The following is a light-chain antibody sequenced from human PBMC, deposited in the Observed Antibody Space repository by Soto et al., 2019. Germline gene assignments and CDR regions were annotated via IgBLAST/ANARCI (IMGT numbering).Light chain of an antibody. J-gene: IGLJ1*01. CDR2: EVS. CDR3: RSYTISVYV. V-gene: IGLV2-14*01. Sequence: QSALTQPASVSGTPGQSITIPCTGTSSDVGGYDYVSWYQQHPGKAPKLMIYEVSNRPSGVSNRFSGSKSGNTASLTISGIQPEDEADHYCRSYTISVYVFGIGSKF. CDR1: SSDVGGYDY.